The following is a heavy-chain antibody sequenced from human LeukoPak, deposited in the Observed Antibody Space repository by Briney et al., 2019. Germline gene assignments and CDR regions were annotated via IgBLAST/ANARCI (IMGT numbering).Heavy chain of an antibody. D-gene: IGHD3-16*01. CDR3: ARAMSTFGGVRNYFDF. Sequence: GGSLRLSCAASGFTSSSYSMNWVRQAPGKGLEWVSSISSSSSYIYYADSVKGRFTISRDNAKSSLDLEMNSLRAEDTAVYYCARAMSTFGGVRNYFDFWGQGTLVTVSS. CDR1: GFTSSSYS. CDR2: ISSSSSYI. J-gene: IGHJ4*02. V-gene: IGHV3-21*06.